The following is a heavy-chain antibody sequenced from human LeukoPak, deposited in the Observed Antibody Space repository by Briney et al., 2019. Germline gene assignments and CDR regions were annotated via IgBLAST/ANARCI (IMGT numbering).Heavy chain of an antibody. CDR2: VDHTGST. J-gene: IGHJ6*03. Sequence: PSETLSLTCAVYGESFSGYYWTWIRQPPGKGLEWIGYVDHTGSTKFNPSLNGRVSISRDTSNNFFSLRLRSVTAADTAVYFCARGRVSSSTWYSTYYYFFYMDFWGKGTTVTVSS. CDR3: ARGRVSSSTWYSTYYYFFYMDF. V-gene: IGHV4-59*01. D-gene: IGHD4-11*01. CDR1: GESFSGYY.